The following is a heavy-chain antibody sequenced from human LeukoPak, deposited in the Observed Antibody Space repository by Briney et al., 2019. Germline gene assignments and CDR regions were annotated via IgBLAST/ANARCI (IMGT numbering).Heavy chain of an antibody. D-gene: IGHD3-9*01. V-gene: IGHV1-18*01. Sequence: ASVKVSCKASGYAFPNYGISWVRQAPGQGLEWMGWISAYNGNTNYAQKLQGRVTTTTDTSTSTAYMELRSLGSDDTAVYYCARNHYYDILTGSVTYGMDVWGQGTTVTVSS. CDR1: GYAFPNYG. CDR2: ISAYNGNT. CDR3: ARNHYYDILTGSVTYGMDV. J-gene: IGHJ6*02.